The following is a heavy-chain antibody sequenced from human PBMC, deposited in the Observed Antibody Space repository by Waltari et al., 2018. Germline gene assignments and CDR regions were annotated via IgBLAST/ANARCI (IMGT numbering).Heavy chain of an antibody. CDR1: GFSLSTSGVG. V-gene: IGHV2-5*01. CDR3: AHRTGHLTGYPY. Sequence: QITLKESGPTLVKPTQTLTLTRTFSGFSLSTSGVGVGWIRQPPGKALEWLALIYWNDDKRYSPSLKSRLTITKDTSKNQVVLTMTNMDPVDTATYYCAHRTGHLTGYPYWGQGTLVTVSS. J-gene: IGHJ4*02. D-gene: IGHD3-9*01. CDR2: IYWNDDK.